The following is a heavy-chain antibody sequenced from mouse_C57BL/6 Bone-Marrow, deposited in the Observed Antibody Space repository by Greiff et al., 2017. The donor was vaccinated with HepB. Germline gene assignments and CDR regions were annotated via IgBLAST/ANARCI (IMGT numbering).Heavy chain of an antibody. J-gene: IGHJ2*01. Sequence: VQLQQSGPELVKPGASVKISCKASGYAFSSSWMNWVKPRPGKGLEWIGRIYPGDGDTNYNGKFKGKATLTADKSSSTAYMQLSSLTSEDSAVYFCASNWYFDYWGQGTTLTVSS. D-gene: IGHD4-1*01. CDR3: ASNWYFDY. V-gene: IGHV1-82*01. CDR1: GYAFSSSW. CDR2: IYPGDGDT.